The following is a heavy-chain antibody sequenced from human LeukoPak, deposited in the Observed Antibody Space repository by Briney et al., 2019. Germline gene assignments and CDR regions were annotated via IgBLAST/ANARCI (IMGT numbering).Heavy chain of an antibody. D-gene: IGHD3-22*01. CDR3: ATDFYDST. CDR1: GFTFSKYW. J-gene: IGHJ5*02. Sequence: GGSLRLSCAASGFTFSKYWMQWVRQAPGKGLEWVGRIRSNSDGGTIDYAAPVKGRFTLSRDDSKTTLYLQMNSLQTEDTAVYYCATDFYDSTWGQGTLVTVSS. CDR2: IRSNSDGGTI. V-gene: IGHV3-15*07.